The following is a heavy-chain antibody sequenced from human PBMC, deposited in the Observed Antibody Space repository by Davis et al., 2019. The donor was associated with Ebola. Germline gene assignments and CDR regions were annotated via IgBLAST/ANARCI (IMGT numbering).Heavy chain of an antibody. Sequence: PGGSLRPSCAASGFTFSSYDMPWARQVTGKGLEWVSAIGTAGDTYYPGSVKGRFTISRENAKNSLYLQMNSLRAGDTAVYYCARAHFGRSSFDYWGQGTLVTVSS. V-gene: IGHV3-13*01. CDR1: GFTFSSYD. D-gene: IGHD6-6*01. J-gene: IGHJ4*02. CDR3: ARAHFGRSSFDY. CDR2: IGTAGDT.